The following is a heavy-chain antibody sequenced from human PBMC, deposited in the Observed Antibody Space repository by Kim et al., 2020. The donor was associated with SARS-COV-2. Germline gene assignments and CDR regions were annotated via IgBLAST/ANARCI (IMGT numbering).Heavy chain of an antibody. D-gene: IGHD3-10*01. V-gene: IGHV3-73*01. Sequence: GGSLRLSCAASGFTFSGSAMHWVRQASGKGLEWVGRIRSKANSYATAYAASVKGRFTISRDDSKNTAYLQMNSLKTEDTAVYYCTRWFGEFYRYYGMDVWGQGTTVTVSS. J-gene: IGHJ6*02. CDR1: GFTFSGSA. CDR3: TRWFGEFYRYYGMDV. CDR2: IRSKANSYAT.